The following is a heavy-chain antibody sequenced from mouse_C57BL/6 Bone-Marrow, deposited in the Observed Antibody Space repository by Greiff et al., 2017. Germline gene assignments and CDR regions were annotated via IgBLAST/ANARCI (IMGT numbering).Heavy chain of an antibody. V-gene: IGHV5-17*01. CDR3: AVWYLARDY. Sequence: EVKLMESGGGLVQPGGSLTLSCAASGFTFSDYGMHWVRQAPEKGLEWVAYISSGSSTIYYADTVKGRFTISRDNAKNTLFLQMTSLRSEDTARYYCAVWYLARDYWGQGTTLTVSS. CDR2: ISSGSSTI. J-gene: IGHJ2*01. D-gene: IGHD2-10*02. CDR1: GFTFSDYG.